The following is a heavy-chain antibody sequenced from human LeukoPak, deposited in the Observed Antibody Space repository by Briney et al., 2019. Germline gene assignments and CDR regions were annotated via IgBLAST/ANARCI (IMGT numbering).Heavy chain of an antibody. Sequence: PGGSLRLSCAASGFTFSSYEMHWVRQAPGKGLEWVSYISSSGSTIYYADSVKGRFTISRDDAKNSLYLQMNSLRAEDTAVYYCAKMDYGDYIDYWGQGTLVTVSS. CDR1: GFTFSSYE. D-gene: IGHD4-17*01. CDR3: AKMDYGDYIDY. V-gene: IGHV3-48*03. J-gene: IGHJ4*02. CDR2: ISSSGSTI.